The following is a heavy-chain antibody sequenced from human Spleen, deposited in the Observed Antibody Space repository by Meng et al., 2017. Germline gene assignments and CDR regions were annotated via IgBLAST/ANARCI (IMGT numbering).Heavy chain of an antibody. D-gene: IGHD3-22*01. CDR1: GFTFSSYA. CDR2: ISYDGSNK. V-gene: IGHV3-30*01. Sequence: GESLKISCAASGFTFSSYAMHWVRQAPGKGLEWVAVISYDGSNKYYADSVKGRFTISRDNSKNTLYLQMNSLRAEDTAVYYCARGRTYYYDSSGYAPVYFDYWGQGTLVTVSS. CDR3: ARGRTYYYDSSGYAPVYFDY. J-gene: IGHJ4*02.